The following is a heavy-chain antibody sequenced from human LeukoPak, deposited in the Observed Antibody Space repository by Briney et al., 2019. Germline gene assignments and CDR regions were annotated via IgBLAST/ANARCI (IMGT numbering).Heavy chain of an antibody. J-gene: IGHJ4*02. CDR3: ARDRSLYTSMLDS. CDR2: ISGYNGNT. D-gene: IGHD2-2*02. Sequence: ASVKVSCKASGYNFSNYGISWVRQAPGQGLEWMGWISGYNGNTNYAQKPQGRVTMTTDTSTTTAYMELRSLRSDDTAVYYCARDRSLYTSMLDSWGQGTLVTVSS. V-gene: IGHV1-18*01. CDR1: GYNFSNYG.